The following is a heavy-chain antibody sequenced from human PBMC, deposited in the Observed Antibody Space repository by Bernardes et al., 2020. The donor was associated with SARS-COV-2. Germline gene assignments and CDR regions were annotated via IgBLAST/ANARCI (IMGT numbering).Heavy chain of an antibody. CDR1: GGSISSYY. CDR3: ARGVTSYYYYGMDV. V-gene: IGHV4-59*01. D-gene: IGHD4-17*01. J-gene: IGHJ6*02. Sequence: SETLSLTCTVSGGSISSYYWSWIRQPPGKGLEWIGYIYYSGSTNYNPSLKSRVTISVDTSKNQFSLKLSSVTAADTAVYYCARGVTSYYYYGMDVWGQGTTVTVSS. CDR2: IYYSGST.